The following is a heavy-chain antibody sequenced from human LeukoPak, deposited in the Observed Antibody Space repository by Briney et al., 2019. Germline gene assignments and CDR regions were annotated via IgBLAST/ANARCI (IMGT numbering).Heavy chain of an antibody. J-gene: IGHJ4*02. Sequence: GGSLRLSCAASGFTFSNYDMHWVRQAAGKGLEWFSGIGTAGDTYYPGSVKGRFTISRENAKNSLYLQMNSLSAGDTAVYYCASSPAYSSSWYAIDNWGQGTLVTVSS. CDR3: ASSPAYSSSWYAIDN. V-gene: IGHV3-13*01. CDR1: GFTFSNYD. D-gene: IGHD6-13*01. CDR2: IGTAGDT.